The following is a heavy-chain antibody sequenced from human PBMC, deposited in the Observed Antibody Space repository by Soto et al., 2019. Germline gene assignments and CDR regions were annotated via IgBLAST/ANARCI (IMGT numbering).Heavy chain of an antibody. J-gene: IGHJ4*02. CDR1: GFTFSSYA. Sequence: QVQLVESGGGVVQPGRSLRLSCAASGFTFSSYAMHWVRQAPGKGLEWVAVISYDGSNKYYADSVKGRFTISRDNSKNTLYLQMNSLRAEDTAVYYCARVGGYADYWGQGTLVTVSS. D-gene: IGHD5-12*01. CDR3: ARVGGYADY. CDR2: ISYDGSNK. V-gene: IGHV3-30-3*01.